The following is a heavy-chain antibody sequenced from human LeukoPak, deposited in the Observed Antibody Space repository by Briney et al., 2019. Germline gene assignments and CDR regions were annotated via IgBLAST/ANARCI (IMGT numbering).Heavy chain of an antibody. J-gene: IGHJ4*02. Sequence: GESLRLSCAASGFTFSSNYMSWVRQAPGKGLEWVSVIYSGGSTYYADSVKGRFTISRDNSKNTLYLQMNSLRAEDTAVYYCARDRSVAAAGIDYWGQGTLVTVSS. CDR3: ARDRSVAAAGIDY. D-gene: IGHD6-13*01. CDR1: GFTFSSNY. CDR2: IYSGGST. V-gene: IGHV3-66*02.